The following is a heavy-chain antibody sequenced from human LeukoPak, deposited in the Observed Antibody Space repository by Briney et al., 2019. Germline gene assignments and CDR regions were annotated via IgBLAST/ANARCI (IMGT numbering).Heavy chain of an antibody. V-gene: IGHV3-23*01. J-gene: IGHJ4*02. CDR2: ISGRDTNT. Sequence: GGSLRLSCAASGFTFSSYGMSWVRQAPGKGLEWVSTISGRDTNTYYADSVEGRFIISRDNSKNTLYLHMNSPRAEDTAVYYCAKRSAYGGNGNYFDYWGQGTPVTVSS. CDR1: GFTFSSYG. D-gene: IGHD4-23*01. CDR3: AKRSAYGGNGNYFDY.